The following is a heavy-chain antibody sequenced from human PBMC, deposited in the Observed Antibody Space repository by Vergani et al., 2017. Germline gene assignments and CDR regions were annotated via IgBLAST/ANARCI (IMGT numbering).Heavy chain of an antibody. CDR2: IRSKANSYAT. CDR1: GFTFSGSA. D-gene: IGHD1-26*01. Sequence: EVQLVESGGGLVQPGGSLKLSCAASGFTFSGSAMHWVRQASGKGLEWVGRIRSKANSYATAYAASVKGRFTISRDDSKNTAYLQMNSLKTEDTAVYYCTRVGATLGPAWGQGTLVTVSS. CDR3: TRVGATLGPA. J-gene: IGHJ5*02. V-gene: IGHV3-73*01.